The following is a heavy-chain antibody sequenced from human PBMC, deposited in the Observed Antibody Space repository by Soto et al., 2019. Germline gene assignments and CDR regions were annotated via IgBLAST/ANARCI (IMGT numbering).Heavy chain of an antibody. Sequence: QVQLQESGPGLVKPSQTLSLTCTVSGGSISSGAYYWSWIRQHPGKGLEWIGNIYYSGSTYYNPSLNSRVTIAVDTSKNQFSLKLSSVTAADTAVYYCARVVYFYDSGGPFPSCYFDYWGQGTLVTVSS. CDR2: IYYSGST. V-gene: IGHV4-31*03. CDR3: ARVVYFYDSGGPFPSCYFDY. D-gene: IGHD3-22*01. J-gene: IGHJ4*02. CDR1: GGSISSGAYY.